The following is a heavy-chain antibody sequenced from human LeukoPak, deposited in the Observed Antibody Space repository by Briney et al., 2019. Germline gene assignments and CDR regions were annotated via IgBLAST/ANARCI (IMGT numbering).Heavy chain of an antibody. J-gene: IGHJ3*02. D-gene: IGHD3-3*01. CDR3: TRVNSDFWSGYDAFDI. Sequence: TGGSLRLSCAASGFTFSSYSMNWVRQAPGKGLEWVSSISSSSSYIYYADSVKGRFTISRDNAKNSLYLQMNSLRAEDTAVYYCTRVNSDFWSGYDAFDIWGQGTMVTVSS. CDR1: GFTFSSYS. CDR2: ISSSSSYI. V-gene: IGHV3-21*04.